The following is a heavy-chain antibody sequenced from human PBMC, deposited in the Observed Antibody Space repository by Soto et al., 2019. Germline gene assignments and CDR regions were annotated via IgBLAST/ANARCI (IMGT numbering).Heavy chain of an antibody. CDR1: GGSISSVS. CDR2: IYLGGSI. Sequence: SETLSHTCSVSGGSISSVSWTWIRHPPAKGLEWIGHIYLGGSINYNPSLKSRVIISVDTAKNQFSLSLGSVTAADTAVYYCAKLAGYCSGNSCHGDYAMDVWGQGT. V-gene: IGHV4-59*08. J-gene: IGHJ6*02. D-gene: IGHD2-15*01. CDR3: AKLAGYCSGNSCHGDYAMDV.